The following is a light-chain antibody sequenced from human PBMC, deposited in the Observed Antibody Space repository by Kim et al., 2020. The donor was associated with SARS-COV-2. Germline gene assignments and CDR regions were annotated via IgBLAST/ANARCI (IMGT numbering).Light chain of an antibody. CDR1: QGISSW. J-gene: IGKJ1*01. V-gene: IGKV1D-12*01. CDR2: AAS. Sequence: DIQMTQSPSSVSASVGDRVTITCRASQGISSWLAWYQQKPEKAPKLLTYAASSLQSGDPSRFSGSGSGTVFTLTISILQADDCATYCSQHANSLPRTFGQGTKVDIK. CDR3: QHANSLPRT.